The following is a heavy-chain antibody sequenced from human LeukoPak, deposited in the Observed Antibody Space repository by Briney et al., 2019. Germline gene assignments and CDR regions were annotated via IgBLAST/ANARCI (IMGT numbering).Heavy chain of an antibody. V-gene: IGHV3-13*01. CDR2: ICTAGDT. CDR1: GFTFSSYD. Sequence: GGSLRLSCAASGFTFSSYDMHWVRQATGKGLEWVSAICTAGDTYYPGSVKGRFTISRDNAKNSLYLQMNSLRAEDTAVYYCARDGPRGAAADEEYYYYYMDVWGKGTTVTVSS. D-gene: IGHD6-13*01. J-gene: IGHJ6*03. CDR3: ARDGPRGAAADEEYYYYYMDV.